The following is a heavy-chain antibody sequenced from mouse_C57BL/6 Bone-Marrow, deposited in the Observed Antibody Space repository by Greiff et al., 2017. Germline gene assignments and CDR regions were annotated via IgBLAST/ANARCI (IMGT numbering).Heavy chain of an antibody. CDR1: GYTFTDYN. V-gene: IGHV1-18*01. D-gene: IGHD1-1*01. CDR3: ARSPLITTVVAGAMDY. Sequence: VHVKQSGPELVKPGASVKIPCKASGYTFTDYNMDWVKQSHGKSLEWIGDINPNNGGTSYNQKFKGKATLTVDKSSSTAYMELRSLTSEDTAVYYCARSPLITTVVAGAMDYWGQGTSVTVSS. CDR2: INPNNGGT. J-gene: IGHJ4*01.